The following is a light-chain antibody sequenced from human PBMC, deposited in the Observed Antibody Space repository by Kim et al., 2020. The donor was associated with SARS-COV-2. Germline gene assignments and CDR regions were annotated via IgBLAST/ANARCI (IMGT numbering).Light chain of an antibody. V-gene: IGKV3-20*01. J-gene: IGKJ4*01. CDR3: QQDGSLPLT. CDR2: GIT. Sequence: EIVLTQSPATLSLSPGERATLSCGASQSVTGNYFAWYQQKPGQAPRLLIYGITNRATGIVDRFSGSGSGTDFTLTISRLEPEDSAVYLCQQDGSLPLTFGGGTKMDIK. CDR1: QSVTGNY.